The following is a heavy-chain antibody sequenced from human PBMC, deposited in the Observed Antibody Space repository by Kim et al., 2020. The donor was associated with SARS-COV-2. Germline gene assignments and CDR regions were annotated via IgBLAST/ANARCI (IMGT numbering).Heavy chain of an antibody. J-gene: IGHJ4*02. V-gene: IGHV3-48*03. CDR2: ISSSGSTI. Sequence: GGSLRLSCAASGFTFSSYEMNWVHQAPGKGLEWVSYISSSGSTIYYADSVKGRFTISRDNAKNSLYLQMNSLRAEDTAVYYCARDRYGYSYGYGYFDYWGQGTLVTVSS. CDR1: GFTFSSYE. D-gene: IGHD5-18*01. CDR3: ARDRYGYSYGYGYFDY.